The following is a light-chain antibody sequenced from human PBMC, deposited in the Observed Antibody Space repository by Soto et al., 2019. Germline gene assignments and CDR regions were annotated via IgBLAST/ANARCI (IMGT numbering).Light chain of an antibody. CDR1: SSNIGNNY. V-gene: IGLV1-51*02. CDR3: GTLDSSLSAGV. Sequence: QSVLTQPPSVSAAPGQKVTISCSGSSSNIGNNYVSWYQQLPGTAPKLLIYENNKRPSGIPDRFSGSKSGTSATLGITGLQTGGEADYYRGTLDSSLSAGVFGGGTKLTVL. J-gene: IGLJ3*02. CDR2: ENN.